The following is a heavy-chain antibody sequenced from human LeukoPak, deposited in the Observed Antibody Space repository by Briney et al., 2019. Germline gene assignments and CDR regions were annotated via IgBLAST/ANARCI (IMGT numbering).Heavy chain of an antibody. V-gene: IGHV1-69*01. Sequence: ASVKVSFKASGGAFCSYGVSWVRQAPRQRLEWMRGLIPFFCTASCAKKLQCRVTITADESTSTAYMELSSLRSEDTAVYYCAREGAHIQAIDYWGQGTLVTVSS. J-gene: IGHJ4*02. CDR2: LIPFFCTA. CDR1: GGAFCSYG. D-gene: IGHD2-21*01. CDR3: AREGAHIQAIDY.